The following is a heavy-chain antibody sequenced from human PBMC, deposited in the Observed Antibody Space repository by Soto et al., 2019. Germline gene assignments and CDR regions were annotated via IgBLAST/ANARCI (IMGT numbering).Heavy chain of an antibody. J-gene: IGHJ4*02. Sequence: GGSLRLSCAASGFTFSSYWMNWVRQAPGKGLEWVANIKQDGSAKYYADSVKGRFTISRDNSKNTLYLQMNSLRAEDTAVYYCARRGPGTYFDYWGQGTLVTVSS. CDR3: ARRGPGTYFDY. V-gene: IGHV3-7*03. CDR1: GFTFSSYW. CDR2: IKQDGSAK. D-gene: IGHD6-13*01.